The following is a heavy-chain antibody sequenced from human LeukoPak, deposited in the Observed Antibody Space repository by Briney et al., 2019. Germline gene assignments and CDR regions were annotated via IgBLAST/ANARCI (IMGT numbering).Heavy chain of an antibody. V-gene: IGHV3-73*01. CDR1: GFIFSGSA. CDR3: TKPFDI. Sequence: GGSLRLSCAASGFIFSGSAMHWVRQPSGKGLEWVGRIRGKSNSYATEYAASVKGRFTISRDDSKNTAYLQMNGLKSEDTAVYYCTKPFDIWGQGTMVTVSS. CDR2: IRGKSNSYAT. J-gene: IGHJ3*02.